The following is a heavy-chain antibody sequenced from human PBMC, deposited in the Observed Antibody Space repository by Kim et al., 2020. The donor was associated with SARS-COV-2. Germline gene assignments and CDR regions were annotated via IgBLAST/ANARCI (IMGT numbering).Heavy chain of an antibody. CDR2: IIPIFGTA. Sequence: SVKVSCKASGGTFSSYAISWVRQAPGQGLEWMGGIIPIFGTANYAQKFQGRVTITADESTSTAYMELSSLRSEDTAVYYCARDHGCSSTSCYGPNFDYWGQGTLVTVSS. D-gene: IGHD2-2*01. CDR3: ARDHGCSSTSCYGPNFDY. V-gene: IGHV1-69*13. J-gene: IGHJ4*02. CDR1: GGTFSSYA.